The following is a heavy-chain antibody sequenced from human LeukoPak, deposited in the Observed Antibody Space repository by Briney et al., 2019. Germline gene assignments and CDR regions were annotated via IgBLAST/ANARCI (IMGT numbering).Heavy chain of an antibody. J-gene: IGHJ5*02. CDR2: IYTSGST. Sequence: SETLSLTCTVSGGSISSGSYYWSWIRQPAGKGLEWIGRIYTSGSTNYNPSLKSRVTISVDTSKNQFSLKLSSVTAADTAVYYCARTDSLWFGELLSGWFDPWGQGTLVTVSS. CDR3: ARTDSLWFGELLSGWFDP. CDR1: GGSISSGSYY. D-gene: IGHD3-10*01. V-gene: IGHV4-61*02.